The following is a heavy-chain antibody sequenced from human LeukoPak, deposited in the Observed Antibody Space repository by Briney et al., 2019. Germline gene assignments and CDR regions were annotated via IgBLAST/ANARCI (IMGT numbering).Heavy chain of an antibody. CDR2: VHPNDAST. J-gene: IGHJ3*02. CDR3: ARLGPYSGSPDAFDI. D-gene: IGHD1-26*01. Sequence: GESLKISCKASGYSFASYWIGWVRQMSGKGLEWMAIVHPNDASTIYSPSFQGQVTISADKSISTAYLQWSTLRASDTAIYYCARLGPYSGSPDAFDIWGQGTMVTVSS. CDR1: GYSFASYW. V-gene: IGHV5-51*01.